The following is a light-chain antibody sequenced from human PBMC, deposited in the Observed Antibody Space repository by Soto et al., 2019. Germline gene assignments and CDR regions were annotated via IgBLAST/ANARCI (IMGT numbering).Light chain of an antibody. CDR2: EVS. Sequence: SAPAPPPSPSGAPWQPVPISCTGSRSGVGRYNYVSWYQQHPGKAPKLIIYEVSKRPSGVPDRFSGSKSGNTASLTVSGLQAEDEADYYCGSYAGSNNFDVFGTGTKVTVL. J-gene: IGLJ1*01. V-gene: IGLV2-8*01. CDR3: GSYAGSNNFDV. CDR1: RSGVGRYNY.